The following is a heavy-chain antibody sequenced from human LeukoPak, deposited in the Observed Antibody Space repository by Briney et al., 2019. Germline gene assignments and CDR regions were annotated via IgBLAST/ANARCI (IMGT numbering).Heavy chain of an antibody. CDR1: GGSISSSSYY. Sequence: SETLSLTCTVSGGSISSSSYYWSWIRQPPGKGLEWIGYIYYSGSTNYNPSLKSRVTISVDTSKNQFSLKLSSVTAADTAVYYCARRRDAFDIWGQGTMVTVSS. J-gene: IGHJ3*02. CDR3: ARRRDAFDI. CDR2: IYYSGST. V-gene: IGHV4-61*05.